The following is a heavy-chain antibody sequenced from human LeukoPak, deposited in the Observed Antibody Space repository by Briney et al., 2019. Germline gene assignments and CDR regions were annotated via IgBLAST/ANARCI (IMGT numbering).Heavy chain of an antibody. V-gene: IGHV4-34*01. CDR3: ARGRMATIRRSPYYYYGMDV. D-gene: IGHD5-24*01. CDR1: GGSFSGYY. J-gene: IGHJ6*02. CDR2: INHSGST. Sequence: SETLSLTCAAYGGSFSGYYWSWIRQPPGKGLEWIGEINHSGSTNYNPSLKSRVTISVDTSKNQFSLKLSSVTAADTAVYYCARGRMATIRRSPYYYYGMDVWGQGTTVTVSS.